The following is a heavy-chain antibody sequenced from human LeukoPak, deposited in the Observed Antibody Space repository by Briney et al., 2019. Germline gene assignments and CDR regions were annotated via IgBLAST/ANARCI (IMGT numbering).Heavy chain of an antibody. Sequence: ASVKVSCKASGYTFTSYDINWVRQATGQGLEWMGWMNPNSGNTGYAQKFQGRVTMTEDTSTDTAYMELSSLRSEDTAVYYCARAVRDIVVVPAAITFDAFDIWGQGTMVTVSS. CDR3: ARAVRDIVVVPAAITFDAFDI. CDR1: GYTFTSYD. V-gene: IGHV1-8*01. J-gene: IGHJ3*02. CDR2: MNPNSGNT. D-gene: IGHD2-2*02.